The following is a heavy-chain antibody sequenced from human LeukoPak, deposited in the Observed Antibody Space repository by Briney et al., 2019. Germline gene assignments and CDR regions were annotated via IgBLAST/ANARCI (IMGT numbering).Heavy chain of an antibody. Sequence: ASVKVSCKASGGTFSSYATSWVRQAPGQGLEWMGGIIPIFGTANYAQKFQGRVTITADESTSTAYMELSSLRSEDTAVYYCAATRGYSYGRPSDAFDIWGQGTMVTVSS. D-gene: IGHD5-18*01. CDR3: AATRGYSYGRPSDAFDI. CDR2: IIPIFGTA. V-gene: IGHV1-69*13. J-gene: IGHJ3*02. CDR1: GGTFSSYA.